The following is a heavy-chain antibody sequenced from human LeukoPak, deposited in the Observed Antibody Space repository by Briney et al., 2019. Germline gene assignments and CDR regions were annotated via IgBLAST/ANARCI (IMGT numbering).Heavy chain of an antibody. CDR3: ARDIVVVPAAHPYAFDI. D-gene: IGHD2-2*01. J-gene: IGHJ3*02. CDR1: GGSISSGSYY. Sequence: PSQTLSLTCTVSGGSISSGSYYWSWIRQPAGKGLEWIGRISTSGSTNYNPSLKSRVTISVNTSKNQFSLKLSSVTAADTAVYYCARDIVVVPAAHPYAFDIWGQGTMVTVSS. V-gene: IGHV4-61*02. CDR2: ISTSGST.